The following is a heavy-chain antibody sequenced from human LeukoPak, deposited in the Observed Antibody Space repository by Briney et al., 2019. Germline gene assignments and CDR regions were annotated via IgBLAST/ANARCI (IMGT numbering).Heavy chain of an antibody. J-gene: IGHJ4*02. CDR3: ARGALGNKKDIDY. CDR2: IYYSGST. V-gene: IGHV4-59*01. CDR1: GGSISSYY. D-gene: IGHD1/OR15-1a*01. Sequence: SETLSLTCTVSGGSISSYYWSWIRQPPGKGLEWIGYIYYSGSTNYNPSLKSRVTISVDTPKNQFSLKLSSVTAADTAVYYCARGALGNKKDIDYWGQGTLVTVSS.